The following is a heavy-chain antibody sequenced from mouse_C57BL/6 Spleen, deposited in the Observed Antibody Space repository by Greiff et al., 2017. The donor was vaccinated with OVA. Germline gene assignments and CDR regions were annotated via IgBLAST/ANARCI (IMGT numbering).Heavy chain of an antibody. D-gene: IGHD1-1*01. J-gene: IGHJ1*03. Sequence: QVQLQQPGAELVKPGASVKLSCKASGYTFTSYWMHWVKQRPGRGLEWIGRIDPNSGGTKYTEKFQSKATLTVDKPSSTAYMQLSSLTSEDSAVYYCAREDYYGSSYGWYFDVWGTGTTVTVSS. V-gene: IGHV1-72*01. CDR3: AREDYYGSSYGWYFDV. CDR2: IDPNSGGT. CDR1: GYTFTSYW.